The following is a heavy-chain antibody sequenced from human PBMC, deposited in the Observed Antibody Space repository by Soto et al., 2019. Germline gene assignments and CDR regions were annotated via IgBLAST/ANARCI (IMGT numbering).Heavy chain of an antibody. D-gene: IGHD6-13*01. Sequence: GGSLRLSCAASGFTFSSYWMSWVRQAPGKGLEWVANIKQDGSEKYYVDSVKGRFTISRDNAKNSLYLQMNSLRAEDTAVYYCAREGSSWYYYYYGMDVWAKGPRSPSP. J-gene: IGHJ6*02. CDR1: GFTFSSYW. V-gene: IGHV3-7*04. CDR3: AREGSSWYYYYYGMDV. CDR2: IKQDGSEK.